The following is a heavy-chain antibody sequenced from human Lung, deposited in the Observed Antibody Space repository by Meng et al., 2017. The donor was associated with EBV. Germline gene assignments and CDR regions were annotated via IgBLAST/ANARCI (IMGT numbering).Heavy chain of an antibody. CDR3: AREGLVGDLRYFDL. D-gene: IGHD3-16*01. Sequence: HVQLVHSGAEVKTPGASVKVSCKASAYTFAGYYMHWVRQAPGQGLEWMGRINPNSGGANYAQKFQGRVTMTRDTSISTAYMELSRLRSDDTAVYYCAREGLVGDLRYFDLWGRGTLVTVSS. CDR2: INPNSGGA. CDR1: AYTFAGYY. V-gene: IGHV1-2*06. J-gene: IGHJ2*01.